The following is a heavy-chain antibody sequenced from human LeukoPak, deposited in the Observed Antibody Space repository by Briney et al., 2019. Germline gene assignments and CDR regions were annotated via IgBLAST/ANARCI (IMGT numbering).Heavy chain of an antibody. V-gene: IGHV4-30-4*01. Sequence: SETLSLTCTVSGGSISSGDYYWSWIRQPPGKGLEWIGYIYYSGSTYYNPSLKSRVTISVDTSKNQFSLKLSSVTAADTAVYYCARAAQGITMVRGVIRSWFDPWGQGTLVTVSS. J-gene: IGHJ5*02. CDR3: ARAAQGITMVRGVIRSWFDP. D-gene: IGHD3-10*01. CDR1: GGSISSGDYY. CDR2: IYYSGST.